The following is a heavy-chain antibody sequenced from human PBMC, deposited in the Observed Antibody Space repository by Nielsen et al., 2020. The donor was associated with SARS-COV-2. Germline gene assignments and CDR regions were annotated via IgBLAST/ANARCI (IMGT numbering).Heavy chain of an antibody. CDR2: ISSSSSYI. CDR1: GFTFSDYW. CDR3: ARDNPFTVWFGELTGRNAMDV. D-gene: IGHD3-10*01. Sequence: GGSLRLSCAASGFTFSDYWMNWVRQAPGKGLEWVSSISSSSSYIYYADSVKGRFTISRDNAKNSLYLQMNSLRAEDTAVYYCARDNPFTVWFGELTGRNAMDVWGQGTTVTVSS. J-gene: IGHJ6*02. V-gene: IGHV3-21*01.